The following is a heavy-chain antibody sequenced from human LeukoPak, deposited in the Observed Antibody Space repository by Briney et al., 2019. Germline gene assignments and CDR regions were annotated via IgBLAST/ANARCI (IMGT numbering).Heavy chain of an antibody. D-gene: IGHD3-9*01. J-gene: IGHJ4*02. CDR1: GFTFSSYA. V-gene: IGHV3-23*01. CDR2: ISGSGGST. CDR3: AKDVAYYDILTTPFDY. Sequence: GASVRLSCAASGFTFSSYAMSWVRQAPGKGLEWVSAISGSGGSTYYADSVKGRFTISRDNSKNTLYLQMNSLRAEDTAVYYCAKDVAYYDILTTPFDYWGQGTLVTVSS.